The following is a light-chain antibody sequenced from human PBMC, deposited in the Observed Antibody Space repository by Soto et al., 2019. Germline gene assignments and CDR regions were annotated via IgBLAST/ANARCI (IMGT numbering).Light chain of an antibody. V-gene: IGKV3-20*01. CDR2: GAS. CDR3: QQYGSSPGT. CDR1: QSVSSSY. Sequence: EIVLTQSPGTLSLSPGERATLCCRASQSVSSSYLAWYQQKPGQAPRLLIYGASTRAAGIPDRFSGSGSGTDFTLTISRLEPEDFAVYSCQQYGSSPGTFGQGTKVEIK. J-gene: IGKJ1*01.